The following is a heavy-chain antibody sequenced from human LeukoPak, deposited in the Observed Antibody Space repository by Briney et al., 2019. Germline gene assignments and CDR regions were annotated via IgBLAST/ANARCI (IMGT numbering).Heavy chain of an antibody. Sequence: PGGSLRLSCAASGFTFNNYWFSWVRQAPGKGLEWVVNMNQDGSHKYSVDSVKGRFTISRDNARNSLYLQMNGLRAEDTAVYYCARFRYIGSDLEVFDSWGQGTLVTVSS. V-gene: IGHV3-7*01. CDR2: MNQDGSHK. J-gene: IGHJ4*02. CDR1: GFTFNNYW. D-gene: IGHD5-12*01. CDR3: ARFRYIGSDLEVFDS.